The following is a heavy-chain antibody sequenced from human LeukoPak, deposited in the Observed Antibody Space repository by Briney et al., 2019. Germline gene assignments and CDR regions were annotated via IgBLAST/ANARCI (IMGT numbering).Heavy chain of an antibody. Sequence: GGSLRLSCAASGFMFTNYAMYWVRQAPGKGLEWAAFMSHDGSNEYYADSVKGRFTIFRDNSKNMVYLQMSSLRLEDTAVHYCARGAPPDYWGQGTLVTVSS. J-gene: IGHJ4*02. CDR1: GFMFTNYA. V-gene: IGHV3-30*04. CDR3: ARGAPPDY. CDR2: MSHDGSNE.